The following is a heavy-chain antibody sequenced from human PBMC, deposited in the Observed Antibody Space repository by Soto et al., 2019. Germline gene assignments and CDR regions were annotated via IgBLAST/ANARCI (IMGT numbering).Heavy chain of an antibody. V-gene: IGHV4-34*01. Sequence: PSETLSLTCAVYGGSFSGYYWSWIRQSSGKGLEWIGEINHSGSTNYSPSLKSRVTISVDTSKNQFSLKLTSVTAADTAVYYCARAAEPLLVFQPSLDPWGQGTLVTVSS. CDR1: GGSFSGYY. CDR2: INHSGST. J-gene: IGHJ5*02. CDR3: ARAAEPLLVFQPSLDP. D-gene: IGHD2-21*02.